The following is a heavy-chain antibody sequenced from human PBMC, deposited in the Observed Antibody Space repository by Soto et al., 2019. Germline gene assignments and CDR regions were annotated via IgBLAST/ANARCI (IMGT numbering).Heavy chain of an antibody. CDR1: GGSIRSGGFY. CDR2: IYYSGST. D-gene: IGHD6-19*01. J-gene: IGHJ3*02. V-gene: IGHV4-31*03. CDR3: ARGISVAGNAFDI. Sequence: SETLSLTCTVSGGSIRSGGFYWSWIRQNPGKGLEWIGFIYYSGSTFHNPSLKSRLAISVDTSKNQFSLKLSSVTAADTAVYYCARGISVAGNAFDIWGQGTMVTVS.